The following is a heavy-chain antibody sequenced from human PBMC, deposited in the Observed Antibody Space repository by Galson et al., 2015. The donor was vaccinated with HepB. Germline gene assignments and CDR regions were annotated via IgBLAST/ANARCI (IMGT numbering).Heavy chain of an antibody. Sequence: TLSLTCTVSGGSISSYFWSWIRQPPGKGLEWIGYIYYSGSTNYNPSLKSRVTISGDTSKNQFSLKLNSVTAADTAWYYCARGDEYASSWYAGYYYVMDVWSQETTVTVSS. D-gene: IGHD6-13*01. CDR1: GGSISSYF. CDR3: ARGDEYASSWYAGYYYVMDV. CDR2: IYYSGST. J-gene: IGHJ6*02. V-gene: IGHV4-59*01.